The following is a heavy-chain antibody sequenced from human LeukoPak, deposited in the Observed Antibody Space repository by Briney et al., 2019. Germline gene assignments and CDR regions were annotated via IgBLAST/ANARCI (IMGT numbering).Heavy chain of an antibody. J-gene: IGHJ5*02. CDR3: ARARAEWLNNWFDP. D-gene: IGHD3-3*01. V-gene: IGHV4-38-2*01. Sequence: SETLSLTCAVSGYSISSGYYWGWIRQPPGKGLEWIGSIYHSGSTYYNPSLKSRVTISVDTSKNQFSLKLSSVTAADTAVYYCARARAEWLNNWFDPWGQGTLVTVSS. CDR2: IYHSGST. CDR1: GYSISSGYY.